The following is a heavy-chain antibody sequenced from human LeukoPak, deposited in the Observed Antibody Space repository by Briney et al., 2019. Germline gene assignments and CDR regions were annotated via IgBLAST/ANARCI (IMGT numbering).Heavy chain of an antibody. D-gene: IGHD3-10*01. CDR3: ARDSRGRDYGSGIGYYGMDV. CDR1: GYTFTGYY. CDR2: INPNSGGT. V-gene: IGHV1-2*04. J-gene: IGHJ6*02. Sequence: GASVKVSCKASGYTFTGYYMHWVRQAPGQGLEWMGWINPNSGGTNYAQKFQGWVTMTRGTFISTAYMELSRLRSDDTAVYYCARDSRGRDYGSGIGYYGMDVWGQGTTVTVSS.